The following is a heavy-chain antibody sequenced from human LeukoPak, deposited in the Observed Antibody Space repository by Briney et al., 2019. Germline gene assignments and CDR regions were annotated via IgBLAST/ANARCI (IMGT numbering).Heavy chain of an antibody. Sequence: GESLKISCKASGYSFISYWNGWVRQMPGKGLEWMGIIYPGDSDIRYSPSFQGQVTISADKSISTAYLQWTSLKASDTAIYYCARLSIAVSGDFDYWGQGTLVTVSS. CDR2: IYPGDSDI. J-gene: IGHJ4*02. V-gene: IGHV5-51*01. CDR3: ARLSIAVSGDFDY. D-gene: IGHD6-19*01. CDR1: GYSFISYW.